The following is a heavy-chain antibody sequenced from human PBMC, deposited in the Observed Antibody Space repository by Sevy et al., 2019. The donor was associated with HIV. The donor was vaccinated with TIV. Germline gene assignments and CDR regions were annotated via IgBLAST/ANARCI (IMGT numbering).Heavy chain of an antibody. D-gene: IGHD2-15*01. V-gene: IGHV1-18*01. CDR1: GYTFTSYR. Sequence: ASVKVSCEASGYTFTSYRIYWVRQAPGQGLEWMGWISPLNGDTNYAQKFQGRVTMITDTSTSTAYMELRGLRSDDTAVYFCARAFCSGGSCYSLAFWGQGALVTVSS. CDR3: ARAFCSGGSCYSLAF. CDR2: ISPLNGDT. J-gene: IGHJ4*02.